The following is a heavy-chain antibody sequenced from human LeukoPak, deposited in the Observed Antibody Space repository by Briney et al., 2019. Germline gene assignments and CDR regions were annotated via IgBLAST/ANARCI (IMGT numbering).Heavy chain of an antibody. CDR2: IYSGGST. Sequence: GGSLRLSCAASGFTVSSNYMSWVRQAPGKGLEWVSVIYSGGSTYYADSVKGRFTISRDNSKNTLYLQMNSLRAEDTAVYYCARDYGSGWYDPFDYWGQGTLVTVSS. V-gene: IGHV3-66*01. J-gene: IGHJ4*02. D-gene: IGHD6-19*01. CDR3: ARDYGSGWYDPFDY. CDR1: GFTVSSNY.